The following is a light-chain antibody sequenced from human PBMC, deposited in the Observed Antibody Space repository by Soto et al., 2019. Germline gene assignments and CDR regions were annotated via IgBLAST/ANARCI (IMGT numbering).Light chain of an antibody. CDR1: SSDVGGYNY. V-gene: IGLV2-14*01. J-gene: IGLJ1*01. CDR2: DVS. CDR3: SSYTSCSTLDYV. Sequence: QSALTQPASVSGSPGQSITISCTGTSSDVGGYNYVSWYQQHPGKAPKLMIYDVSNRPSGVSNRFSGSKSGNTASLTTSGLQAEDEADYYCSSYTSCSTLDYVFGTGTKLTVL.